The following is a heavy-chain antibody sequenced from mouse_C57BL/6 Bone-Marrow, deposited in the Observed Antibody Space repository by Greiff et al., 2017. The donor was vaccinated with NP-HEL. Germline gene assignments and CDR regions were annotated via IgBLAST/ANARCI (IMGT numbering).Heavy chain of an antibody. D-gene: IGHD2-2*01. Sequence: VQLQQPGAELVRPGTSVKLSCTASGYTFTSYWMHWVKQRPGQGLEWIGVIDPSDSYTNYNHKFQGKATLTVDTSSSTAYMQLSSLTSEDSAVYYCARSWFAWFAYWGQGTLVTVSA. V-gene: IGHV1-59*01. CDR2: IDPSDSYT. CDR3: ARSWFAWFAY. CDR1: GYTFTSYW. J-gene: IGHJ3*01.